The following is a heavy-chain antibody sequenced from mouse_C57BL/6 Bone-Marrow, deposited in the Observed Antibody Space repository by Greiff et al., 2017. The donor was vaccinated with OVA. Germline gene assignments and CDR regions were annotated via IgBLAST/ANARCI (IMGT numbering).Heavy chain of an antibody. Sequence: VQLKQSGAELVRPGASVKLSCTASGFNIKDDYMHWVKQRPEQGLEWIGWIDPENGDTEYASKFQGKATITADTSSNTAYLQLSSLTSEDTAVYYCTRVTTVVGPFDYWGQGTTLTVSS. J-gene: IGHJ2*01. CDR1: GFNIKDDY. CDR2: IDPENGDT. D-gene: IGHD1-1*01. V-gene: IGHV14-4*01. CDR3: TRVTTVVGPFDY.